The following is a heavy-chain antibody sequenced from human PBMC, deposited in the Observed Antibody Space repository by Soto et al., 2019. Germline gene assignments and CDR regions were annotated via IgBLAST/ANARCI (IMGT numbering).Heavy chain of an antibody. J-gene: IGHJ6*03. CDR1: SGSISSSNW. CDR2: IYHSGSS. Sequence: SETLSLTCDVSSGSISSSNWWIWVRQPPGKGLEWIGEIYHSGSSNYNPSLKSRVSMSVDRSKNQFSLNLSSVTAADMAVYYCARVRRDYYYYYMDVWGKGTTVTVSS. V-gene: IGHV4-4*02. CDR3: ARVRRDYYYYYMDV. D-gene: IGHD3-10*01.